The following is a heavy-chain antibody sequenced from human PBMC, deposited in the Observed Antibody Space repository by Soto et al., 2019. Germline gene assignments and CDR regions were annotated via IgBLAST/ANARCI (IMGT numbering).Heavy chain of an antibody. Sequence: SVKVSCKASGGTFSSYAISWVRQAPGQGLEWMGGIIPIFGTANYAQKFQGRVTITGDKSTSTAYMELSSLRSEDTAVYYCARDLVVEVAATEGNWFDPCSQGTLVTVSS. D-gene: IGHD2-15*01. CDR2: IIPIFGTA. CDR3: ARDLVVEVAATEGNWFDP. J-gene: IGHJ5*02. CDR1: GGTFSSYA. V-gene: IGHV1-69*06.